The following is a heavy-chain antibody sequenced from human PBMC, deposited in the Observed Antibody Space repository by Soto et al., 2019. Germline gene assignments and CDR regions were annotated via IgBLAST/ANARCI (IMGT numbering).Heavy chain of an antibody. Sequence: QVQLQESGPGIVKPSETLSLTCTVSGGSLSSFYWSGIRQPAGKGLEWIGRIYSGGRNNYNPSLKSRVTMSGDTSKNQSALRLSSVTAADTAMYYCARGSSRWDYWGQGTLVTVSS. J-gene: IGHJ4*02. CDR1: GGSLSSFY. CDR3: ARGSSRWDY. CDR2: IYSGGRN. V-gene: IGHV4-4*07. D-gene: IGHD6-13*01.